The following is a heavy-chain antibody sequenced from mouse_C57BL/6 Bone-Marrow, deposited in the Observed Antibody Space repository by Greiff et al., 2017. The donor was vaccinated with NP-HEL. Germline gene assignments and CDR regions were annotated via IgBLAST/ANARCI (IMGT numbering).Heavy chain of an antibody. CDR1: GYTFTSYW. J-gene: IGHJ3*01. CDR3: ARDGYYAAWFAY. CDR2: IDPSDSYT. V-gene: IGHV1-69*01. D-gene: IGHD2-3*01. Sequence: QVQLQQSGAELVMPGASVKLSCKASGYTFTSYWMHWVKQRPGQGLEWIGEIDPSDSYTNYNQKFKGKSTLTVDKSSSTAYMQLSSLTSEDSAVYYCARDGYYAAWFAYWGQGTLVTVSA.